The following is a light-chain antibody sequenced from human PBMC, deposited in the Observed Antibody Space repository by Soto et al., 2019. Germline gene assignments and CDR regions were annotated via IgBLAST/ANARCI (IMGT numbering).Light chain of an antibody. J-gene: IGKJ5*01. Sequence: EFVLTQSPGTLSLSPGERATLSCRASQTVRNNYLAWYQQKPGQAPRLLIYDASSRATGIPDRFSGSGSGTDFTLTISSLEPEDSAVYYCQQRNVWPPVTFGQGTRLEIK. V-gene: IGKV3D-20*02. CDR1: QTVRNNY. CDR2: DAS. CDR3: QQRNVWPPVT.